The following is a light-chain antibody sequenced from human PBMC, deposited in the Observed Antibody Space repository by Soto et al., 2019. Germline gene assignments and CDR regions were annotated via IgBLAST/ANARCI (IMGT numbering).Light chain of an antibody. CDR1: SSNIGAGYD. J-gene: IGLJ2*01. CDR2: GNS. V-gene: IGLV1-40*01. CDR3: QSYDRSLSGSV. Sequence: QSVLTQPPSVSGAPGQRVTISCTGSSSNIGAGYDVHWYQQLPGTAPKLLIYGNSNRPSGVPDRFSGSKSGTSASLAITGLHAEDEADYYCQSYDRSLSGSVFGGGPKLTVL.